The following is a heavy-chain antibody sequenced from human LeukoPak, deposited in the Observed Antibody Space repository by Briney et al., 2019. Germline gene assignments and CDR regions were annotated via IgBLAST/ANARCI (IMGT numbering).Heavy chain of an antibody. CDR3: ARGEEQWLAQYYSDY. Sequence: SQTLSLTCTVSGGSISSGSYYWSWIRQPAGKGLEWIGRIYASGSTNYNPSLKSRVTISVDTSKNQFSLKLNSVTAADTAVYYCARGEEQWLAQYYSDYWGQGTLVTVSS. V-gene: IGHV4-61*02. CDR1: GGSISSGSYY. D-gene: IGHD6-19*01. CDR2: IYASGST. J-gene: IGHJ4*02.